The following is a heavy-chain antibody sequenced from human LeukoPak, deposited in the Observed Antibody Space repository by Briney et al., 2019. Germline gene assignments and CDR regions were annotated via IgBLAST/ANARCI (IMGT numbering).Heavy chain of an antibody. Sequence: GGSLRLSCAASGFSFSSYAMSWVRQAPGKGLEWVSAISGSGGSTYYADSVKGRFTISRDNSKNTLYLQMNSLRAEDTAVYFCAKERYSSSWPDYWGQGTLVTVSS. D-gene: IGHD6-13*01. V-gene: IGHV3-23*01. J-gene: IGHJ4*02. CDR2: ISGSGGST. CDR3: AKERYSSSWPDY. CDR1: GFSFSSYA.